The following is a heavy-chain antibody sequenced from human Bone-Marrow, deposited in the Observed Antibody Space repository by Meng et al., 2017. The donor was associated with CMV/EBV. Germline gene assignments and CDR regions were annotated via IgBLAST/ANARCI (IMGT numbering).Heavy chain of an antibody. D-gene: IGHD1-1*01. V-gene: IGHV3-53*01. CDR3: ARNPTGTPGD. CDR1: GFTVSNSY. Sequence: ETLSLTCAASGFTVSNSYINWVRQAPGEGLQWVSSIYSGGDTYYADSVKGRFTISRDNSKNTLYLQINSLRAEDTAVYYCARNPTGTPGDWGQGTLVTVSS. CDR2: IYSGGDT. J-gene: IGHJ4*02.